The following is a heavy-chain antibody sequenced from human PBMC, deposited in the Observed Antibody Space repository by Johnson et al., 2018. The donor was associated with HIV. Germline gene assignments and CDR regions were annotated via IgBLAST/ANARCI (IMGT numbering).Heavy chain of an antibody. CDR2: IYSGGST. V-gene: IGHV3-66*01. CDR1: GFTVSSNY. Sequence: VQLVESGGGLVKPGGSLRLSCAASGFTVSSNYMSWVRQAPGEGLEWVSVIYSGGSTYYADSVKGRFTISRDNSKNTLYLQMNSLRAEDTAVYYCARDSPPWGARGDIWGQGTMVTVSS. D-gene: IGHD1-26*01. J-gene: IGHJ3*02. CDR3: ARDSPPWGARGDI.